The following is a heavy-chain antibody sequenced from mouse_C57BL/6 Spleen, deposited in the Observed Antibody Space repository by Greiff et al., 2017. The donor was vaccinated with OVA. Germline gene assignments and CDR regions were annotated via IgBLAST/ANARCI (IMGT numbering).Heavy chain of an antibody. CDR1: GYTFTSYW. CDR2: IDPSDSYT. V-gene: IGHV1-50*01. Sequence: VQLQQSGAELVKPGASVKLSCKASGYTFTSYWMQWVKQRPGQGLEWIGEIDPSDSYTNYNQKFKGKATLTVDTSSSTAYMQLSSLTSEDSAVYYCARKDGSSYLWYFDVWGTGTTVTVSS. D-gene: IGHD1-1*01. CDR3: ARKDGSSYLWYFDV. J-gene: IGHJ1*03.